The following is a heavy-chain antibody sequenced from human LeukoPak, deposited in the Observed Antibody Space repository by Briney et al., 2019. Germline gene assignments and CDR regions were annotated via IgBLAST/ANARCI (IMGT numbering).Heavy chain of an antibody. D-gene: IGHD1-26*01. V-gene: IGHV3-23*01. CDR1: GFALRSCA. Sequence: GGSLRLSCAVSGFALRSCAMSWVRQAPGKGLEWVSSISISGEDTHYADSVQGRFTISKDNSKNTLYLQMNSLRAEDTAVYFCAAGWYSGSTEYWGQGTLVTVSS. J-gene: IGHJ4*02. CDR2: ISISGEDT. CDR3: AAGWYSGSTEY.